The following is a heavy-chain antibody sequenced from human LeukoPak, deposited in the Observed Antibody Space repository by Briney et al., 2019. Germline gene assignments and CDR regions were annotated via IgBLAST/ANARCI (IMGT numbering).Heavy chain of an antibody. CDR1: GGSFSGYY. CDR3: ARVHVDTAVGLSFDY. Sequence: SETLSLTCAVYGGSFSGYYWSWIRQPPGKGLEWIGEINRSGSTNYNPSLKSRVTISVDTSKNQFSLKLSSVTAADTAVYYCARVHVDTAVGLSFDYWGQGTLVTVSS. CDR2: INRSGST. V-gene: IGHV4-34*01. D-gene: IGHD5-18*01. J-gene: IGHJ4*02.